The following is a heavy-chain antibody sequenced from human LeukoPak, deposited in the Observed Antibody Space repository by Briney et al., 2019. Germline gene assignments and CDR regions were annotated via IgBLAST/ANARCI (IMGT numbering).Heavy chain of an antibody. J-gene: IGHJ4*02. CDR2: ISWNSGSI. CDR1: GFTFDDYA. D-gene: IGHD3-16*01. V-gene: IGHV3-9*01. Sequence: GGSLRLSCAASGFTFDDYAMHWVRQAPGKGLEWVSGISWNSGSIGYADSVKGRFTISRDNAKHSLYLQMNSLRAEDTALYYCVKDPGITITFASFWGQGTLVTVSS. CDR3: VKDPGITITFASF.